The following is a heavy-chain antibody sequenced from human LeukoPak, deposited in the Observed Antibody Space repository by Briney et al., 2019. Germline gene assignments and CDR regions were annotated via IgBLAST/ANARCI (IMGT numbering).Heavy chain of an antibody. V-gene: IGHV1-2*02. D-gene: IGHD2-15*01. J-gene: IGHJ4*02. CDR3: ARVVVVVAATAVGGNYFDY. CDR2: INPNSGGT. Sequence: ASVKVSCKASGYTFTGYYMHWVRQAPGQGLEWMGWINPNSGGTNYAQKFQGRVTMTRDTSISTAYMELSRLRSDDTAVYYCARVVVVVAATAVGGNYFDYWGQGTLVTVSS. CDR1: GYTFTGYY.